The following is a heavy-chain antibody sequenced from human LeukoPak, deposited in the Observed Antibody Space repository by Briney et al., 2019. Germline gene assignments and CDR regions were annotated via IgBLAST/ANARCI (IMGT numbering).Heavy chain of an antibody. CDR1: GYTLSSYP. CDR3: ARGVRGGSSP. V-gene: IGHV1-18*01. J-gene: IGHJ4*01. Sequence: ASVKVSCKVSGYTLSSYPIIWVRQAPGQGLEWMGWISAYNGNTNYAQKLQGRVTMTTDTSTSTAYMELRSLRSDDTAVYYCARGVRGGSSPWGQGTLVTVSS. CDR2: ISAYNGNT. D-gene: IGHD2-15*01.